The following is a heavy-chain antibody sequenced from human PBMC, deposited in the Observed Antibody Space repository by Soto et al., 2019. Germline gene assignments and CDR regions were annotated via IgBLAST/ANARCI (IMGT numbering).Heavy chain of an antibody. CDR1: GFTFSSYG. V-gene: IGHV3-33*01. CDR2: IWYDGSNK. Sequence: GGSLRLSCAASGFTFSSYGMHWVRQAPGKGLEWVAVIWYDGSNKYYADSVKGRFTISRDNSKNTLYLQMNSLRAEDTAVYYCVRYGGWYYFDYWGQGTQVTVS. D-gene: IGHD6-19*01. CDR3: VRYGGWYYFDY. J-gene: IGHJ4*02.